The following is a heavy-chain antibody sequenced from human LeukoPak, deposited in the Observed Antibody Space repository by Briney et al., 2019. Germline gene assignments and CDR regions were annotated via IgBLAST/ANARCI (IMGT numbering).Heavy chain of an antibody. D-gene: IGHD3-9*01. J-gene: IGHJ4*02. CDR3: ARDHGARDYDILTGYPTLDY. V-gene: IGHV1-69*04. CDR2: IIPILGIA. CDR1: GGTFSSYA. Sequence: ASVKVSCKASGGTFSSYAISWVRQAPGQGLEWMGRIIPILGIANYAQKFQGRVTITADKSTSTAYMELSSLRSEDTAVYYCARDHGARDYDILTGYPTLDYWGQGTLVTVSS.